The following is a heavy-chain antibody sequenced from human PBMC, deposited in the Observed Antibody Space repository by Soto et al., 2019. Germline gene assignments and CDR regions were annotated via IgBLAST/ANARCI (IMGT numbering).Heavy chain of an antibody. D-gene: IGHD2-15*01. CDR1: GGSFSGYY. V-gene: IGHV4-34*01. Sequence: SETLSLTCAVYGGSFSGYYWSWIRQPPGKGLEWIGEINHSGSTNYNPSLKSRVTISVDTSKNQFSLRLSSVTAADTAVYYCARGDRLGYCSGGSCYRRHYYYGMDVWGHGTTVTVSS. J-gene: IGHJ6*02. CDR3: ARGDRLGYCSGGSCYRRHYYYGMDV. CDR2: INHSGST.